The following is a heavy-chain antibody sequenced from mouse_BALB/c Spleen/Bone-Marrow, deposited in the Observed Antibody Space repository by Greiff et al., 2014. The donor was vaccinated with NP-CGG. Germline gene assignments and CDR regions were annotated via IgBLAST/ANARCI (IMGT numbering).Heavy chain of an antibody. CDR2: INPNNGGS. CDR1: GYTFTEYT. J-gene: IGHJ3*01. Sequence: EVKLVESGPELVKPGASVKISCKTSGYTFTEYTMHWVKQSLGKSLEWIGAINPNNGGSTYNQKFKGKATLTVDKSSSTAYMELRSLTSEDSAVYYCVRGFYFGNYVFAYWGRGTLVTVSA. V-gene: IGHV1-18*01. CDR3: VRGFYFGNYVFAY. D-gene: IGHD2-1*01.